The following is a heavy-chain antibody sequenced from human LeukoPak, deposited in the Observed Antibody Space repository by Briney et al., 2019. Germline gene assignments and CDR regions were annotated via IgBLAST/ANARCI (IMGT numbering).Heavy chain of an antibody. V-gene: IGHV4-34*01. CDR3: ARGLDGYNSCLGY. J-gene: IGHJ4*02. CDR1: GGSFSGYY. Sequence: SETLSLTCAVYGGSFSGYYWSWIRQPPGKGLEWIGEINHSGSTNYNPSLKSRVTISVDTSKNQFSLKLSSVTAADTAVYYCARGLDGYNSCLGYWGQGTLVTVSS. D-gene: IGHD5-24*01. CDR2: INHSGST.